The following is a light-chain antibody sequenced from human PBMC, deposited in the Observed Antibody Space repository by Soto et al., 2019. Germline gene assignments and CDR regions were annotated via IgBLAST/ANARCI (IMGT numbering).Light chain of an antibody. CDR1: QSVSSY. J-gene: IGKJ1*01. Sequence: EIVLTQSPATLALSPGXRATLSCRASQSVSSYLAWYQQKPGQAPRLLIYDASNRATGIPARFSGSGSGTDFTLTISSLEPEDFAVYYCQQRSNWSGGTFGQGTKVDIK. CDR3: QQRSNWSGGT. CDR2: DAS. V-gene: IGKV3-11*01.